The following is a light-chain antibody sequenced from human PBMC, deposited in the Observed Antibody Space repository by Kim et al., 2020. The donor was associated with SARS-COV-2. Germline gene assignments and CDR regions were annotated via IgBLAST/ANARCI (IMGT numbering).Light chain of an antibody. CDR2: SDN. J-gene: IGLJ3*02. CDR3: AAWDDSLIGPV. CDR1: NP. V-gene: IGLV1-44*01. Sequence: NPENWYHQHPGTDPRLLIYSDNQRPSGVPVRFSASQSGTSASLAISGLQSEDEADYYCAAWDDSLIGPVFDGGTKLTVL.